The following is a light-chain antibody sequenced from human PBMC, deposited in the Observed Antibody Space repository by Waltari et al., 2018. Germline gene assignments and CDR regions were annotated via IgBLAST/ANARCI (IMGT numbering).Light chain of an antibody. CDR1: SSHFGTNY. CDR3: AAWDDSLTGPV. CDR2: TND. J-gene: IGLJ3*02. Sequence: QSALTQPPSASGAPGQTVTISCPGSSSHFGTNYVFWSRQPPGTAPKLLIYTNDRRPSGVPDRFSGSKSGTSASRAISGLRSEDEATYYCAAWDDSLTGPVFGGGTRVTVL. V-gene: IGLV1-47*02.